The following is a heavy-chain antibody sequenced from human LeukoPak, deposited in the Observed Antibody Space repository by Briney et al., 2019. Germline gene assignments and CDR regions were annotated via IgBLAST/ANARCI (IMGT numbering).Heavy chain of an antibody. CDR1: GYTFTSYW. CDR3: ARWSVSGTVY. J-gene: IGHJ4*02. Sequence: PGESLQISCKASGYTFTSYWIGWVRQMPGKGLEWMGIIYPGDSETRYSPSFQGQVTISTDRSITTAYLQWSSVKASDTAMYYCARWSVSGTVYWGQGALVTVSS. V-gene: IGHV5-51*01. D-gene: IGHD6-19*01. CDR2: IYPGDSET.